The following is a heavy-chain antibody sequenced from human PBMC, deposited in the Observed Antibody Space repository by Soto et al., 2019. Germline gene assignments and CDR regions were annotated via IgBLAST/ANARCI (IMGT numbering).Heavy chain of an antibody. D-gene: IGHD3-3*01. CDR3: AREEIFGVAGYYGMDA. Sequence: GGSLRLSCAASGFTFSSYAIHWVRQAPGKGLEWVAVISYDGSNKYYADSVKGRFTISRDNSKNTLYLQMNSLRAEDTAVYYCAREEIFGVAGYYGMDAWGQGTTVTVSS. J-gene: IGHJ6*02. CDR1: GFTFSSYA. V-gene: IGHV3-30-3*01. CDR2: ISYDGSNK.